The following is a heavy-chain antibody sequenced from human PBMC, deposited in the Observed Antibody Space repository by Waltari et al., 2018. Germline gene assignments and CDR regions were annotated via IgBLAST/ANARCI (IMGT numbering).Heavy chain of an antibody. D-gene: IGHD3-10*01. CDR3: AREGYYGSGTTS. Sequence: QVQLQESGPGLVKPSQTLSLTCTVSGGSISSGSYYWSWIRQPAGKGLEWIGRIYTSGSTNYNPSLKSRATISVDTSKNQFSLKLSSVTAADTAVYYCAREGYYGSGTTSWGQGTLVTVSS. CDR1: GGSISSGSYY. J-gene: IGHJ5*02. V-gene: IGHV4-61*02. CDR2: IYTSGST.